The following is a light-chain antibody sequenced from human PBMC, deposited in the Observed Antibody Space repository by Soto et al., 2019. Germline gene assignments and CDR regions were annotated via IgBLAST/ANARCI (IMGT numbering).Light chain of an antibody. J-gene: IGLJ1*01. CDR2: AVT. Sequence: QSALAQPPSASGSPGQSVAISCTGTSSDVGGQNYVSWYQQHPGKAPKLIIYAVTERPSGVPDRFFGSKSGNTASLTVSGLQTEDEADYYCSSHAGNNNYVFGTGTKVTVL. CDR1: SSDVGGQNY. V-gene: IGLV2-8*01. CDR3: SSHAGNNNYV.